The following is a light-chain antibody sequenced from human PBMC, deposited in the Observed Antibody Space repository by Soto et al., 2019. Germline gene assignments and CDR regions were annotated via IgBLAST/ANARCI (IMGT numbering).Light chain of an antibody. CDR2: KVF. V-gene: IGKV1-5*03. CDR3: QHYNFYWT. J-gene: IGKJ1*01. Sequence: DIQMTQSPSALPASVGDRVTSTCRARQTIDDWLAWYQQKPAKVPKLLIYKVFSLASGVPSRFSSSWSGTEFTLTISMLQSDDLATYYGQHYNFYWTFGQGTKVEIK. CDR1: QTIDDW.